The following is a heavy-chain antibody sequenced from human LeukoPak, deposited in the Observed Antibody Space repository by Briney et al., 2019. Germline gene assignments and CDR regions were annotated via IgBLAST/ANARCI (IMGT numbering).Heavy chain of an antibody. J-gene: IGHJ3*02. V-gene: IGHV4-4*02. CDR3: ARSYGPDRYAFDI. D-gene: IGHD4-17*01. CDR1: GDSISSSYW. Sequence: SGTLSLTCAVSGDSISSSYWWSWVRQPPGKGLEWIGEIYHSGSTNYNPSLKSRVTISVDKSKNQFSLKLSSVTAADTAVYYCARSYGPDRYAFDIWGQGTMVTVSS. CDR2: IYHSGST.